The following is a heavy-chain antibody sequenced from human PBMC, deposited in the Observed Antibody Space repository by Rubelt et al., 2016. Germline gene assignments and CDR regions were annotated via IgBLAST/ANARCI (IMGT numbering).Heavy chain of an antibody. D-gene: IGHD2-2*01. CDR3: ATHLVPAQIRSGYYYYYYMDV. CDR1: GGTFSSYA. Sequence: QVQLVQSGAEVKKPGSSVKVSCKASGGTFSSYAISWVRRAPGQGLEWMGGILPILVPANYAQKFQGRVTMTADESTAQAYMELSSLRSEDTAVYYCATHLVPAQIRSGYYYYYYMDVWGKGTTVTVSS. J-gene: IGHJ6*03. V-gene: IGHV1-69*01. CDR2: ILPILVPA.